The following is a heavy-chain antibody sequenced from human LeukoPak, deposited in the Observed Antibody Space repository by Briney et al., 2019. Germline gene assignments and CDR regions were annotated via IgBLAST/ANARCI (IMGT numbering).Heavy chain of an antibody. J-gene: IGHJ5*02. Sequence: PGGSLRLSCAASGFTFSSYAMSWVRQAPGKGLEWVSSISSSSSYTYYADSVKGRFTISRDNAKNSLYLQMNSLRAEDTAVYYCARDYRAPTKCGGPWGQGTLVTVSS. CDR1: GFTFSSYA. CDR3: ARDYRAPTKCGGP. CDR2: ISSSSSYT. V-gene: IGHV3-21*01. D-gene: IGHD3-16*01.